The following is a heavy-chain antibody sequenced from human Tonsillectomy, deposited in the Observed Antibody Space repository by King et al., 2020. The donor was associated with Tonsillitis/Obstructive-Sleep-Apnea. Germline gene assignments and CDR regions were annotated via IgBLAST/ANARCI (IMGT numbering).Heavy chain of an antibody. Sequence: VQLVESGGGLVQPGGSLRLSCVASGFAFSNSWMTWVRQAPGKGLEWVAIMKPDGSEGYYVESVRDRFTISRDNARNSLYLQMNSLRAEDTAVYYCARDLLVSGGQGTLVTVSS. D-gene: IGHD6-13*01. V-gene: IGHV3-7*04. J-gene: IGHJ4*02. CDR3: ARDLLVS. CDR2: MKPDGSEG. CDR1: GFAFSNSW.